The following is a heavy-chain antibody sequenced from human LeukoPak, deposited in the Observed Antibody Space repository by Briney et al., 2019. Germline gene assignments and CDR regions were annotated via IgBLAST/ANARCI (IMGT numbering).Heavy chain of an antibody. CDR2: INPSGGST. CDR1: GYTFTSYY. V-gene: IGHV1-46*01. Sequence: ASVKVSCKASGYTFTSYYMHWVRQAPGQGLEWMGIINPSGGSTSYAQKFQGRVTMTRDTSTSTVYMELSSLRSEDTAVYYCARAHWEYCSSTSCYGGFDYWGQGTLVTVSS. D-gene: IGHD2-2*01. CDR3: ARAHWEYCSSTSCYGGFDY. J-gene: IGHJ4*02.